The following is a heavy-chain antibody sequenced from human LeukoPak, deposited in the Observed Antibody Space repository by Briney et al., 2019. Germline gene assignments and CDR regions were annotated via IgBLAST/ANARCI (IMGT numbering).Heavy chain of an antibody. CDR3: ARGGIGIAAAGYWFDP. Sequence: GGSLRLPCAASGFTFSSYSMNWVRQAPGKGLEWVSSISSSSSYIYYADSVKGRFTISRDNAKNSLYLQMNSLRAEDTAVYYCARGGIGIAAAGYWFDPWGQGTLVTVSS. J-gene: IGHJ5*02. V-gene: IGHV3-21*01. D-gene: IGHD6-13*01. CDR2: ISSSSSYI. CDR1: GFTFSSYS.